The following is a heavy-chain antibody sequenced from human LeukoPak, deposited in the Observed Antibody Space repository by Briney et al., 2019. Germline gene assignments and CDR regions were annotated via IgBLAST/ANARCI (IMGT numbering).Heavy chain of an antibody. CDR1: GGSISSYY. J-gene: IGHJ5*02. Sequence: PSETLSLTCTVSGGSISSYYWSWIRQPPGKGLEWIGEINHSGSTNYNPSLKSRVTISVDTSKNQFSLKLSSVTAADTAVYYCARGRRSVAAAGRPRFDPWGQGTLVTVSS. V-gene: IGHV4-34*01. D-gene: IGHD6-13*01. CDR3: ARGRRSVAAAGRPRFDP. CDR2: INHSGST.